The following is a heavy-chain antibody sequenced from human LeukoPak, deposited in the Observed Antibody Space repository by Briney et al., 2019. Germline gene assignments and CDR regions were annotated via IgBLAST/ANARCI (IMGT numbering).Heavy chain of an antibody. CDR3: AKSMVRGIIILDFDY. V-gene: IGHV3-23*01. D-gene: IGHD3-10*01. Sequence: GGSLRLSCAASGFTFSSYAMAWVRQAPGKGLEWVSGISGRGDSTYYADSVKGRFTISRDNSKNTLYLQMNSLRAEDTAVYYCAKSMVRGIIILDFDYWGQGTLVTVSS. CDR2: ISGRGDST. CDR1: GFTFSSYA. J-gene: IGHJ4*02.